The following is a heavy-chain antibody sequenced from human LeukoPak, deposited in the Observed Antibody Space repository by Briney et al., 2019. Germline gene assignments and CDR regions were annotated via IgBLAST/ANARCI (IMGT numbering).Heavy chain of an antibody. J-gene: IGHJ6*03. CDR2: ITIGGNN. CDR1: GGSISSYY. V-gene: IGHV4-4*07. Sequence: VKPSETLSLTCTVSGGSISSYYWSWIRQPAGKGLEWIGRITIGGNNDYNPSLKSRVTMSADTSKNQFSLRLSSVTAADTAFYYCARGWYCSGGNCHSFMDVWGKGTTVTVSS. CDR3: ARGWYCSGGNCHSFMDV. D-gene: IGHD2-15*01.